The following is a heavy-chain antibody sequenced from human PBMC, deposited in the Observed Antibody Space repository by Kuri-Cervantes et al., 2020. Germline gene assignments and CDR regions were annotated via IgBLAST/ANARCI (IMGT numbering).Heavy chain of an antibody. CDR3: ARGAGAIGY. J-gene: IGHJ4*02. CDR1: GVSVSSGTTA. Sequence: SCATSGVSVSSGTTAWNWIRQSPSRGLEWLGRIYYRSKWYNDYAVSVRSRISSNPDTSKNQFSLQLSSVTPEDTAVYYCARGAGAIGYWGQETLVTVSS. CDR2: IYYRSKWYN. V-gene: IGHV6-1*01. D-gene: IGHD3-10*01.